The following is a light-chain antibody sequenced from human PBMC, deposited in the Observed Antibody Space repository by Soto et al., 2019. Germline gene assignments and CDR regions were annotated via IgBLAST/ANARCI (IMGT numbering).Light chain of an antibody. V-gene: IGLV2-8*01. CDR3: SSYGGTNNLV. CDR2: EVS. Sequence: QSALTQPASASGSPGQSVTISCTGTSSDVGGYNYVSWYQLHPGKAPKLMIYEVSKRPSGVPDRFLGSKSGNTASLTVSGLQAEDEADYYCSSYGGTNNLVFGGGTQLTVL. CDR1: SSDVGGYNY. J-gene: IGLJ2*01.